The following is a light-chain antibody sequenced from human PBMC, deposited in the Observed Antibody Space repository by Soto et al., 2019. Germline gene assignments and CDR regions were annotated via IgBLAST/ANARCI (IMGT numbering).Light chain of an antibody. V-gene: IGLV1-40*01. CDR3: QSYDSSLTGVL. J-gene: IGLJ2*01. CDR2: DNN. CDR1: SSNIGAGYD. Sequence: QSVLTQPPSVSGAPGQRVTIPCTGSSSNIGAGYDVYWYQQLPGTAPKLLIYDNNRRPSGVRDRFSASRSGTSASLVVTGLQAEDEADYYCQSYDSSLTGVLFGGGTKVTV.